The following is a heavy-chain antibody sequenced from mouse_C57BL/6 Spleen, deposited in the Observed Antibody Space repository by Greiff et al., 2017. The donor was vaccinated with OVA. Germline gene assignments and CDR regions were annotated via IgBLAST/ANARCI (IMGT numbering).Heavy chain of an antibody. J-gene: IGHJ3*01. CDR3: AREGNYAWFAY. Sequence: QVQLQQPGAELVRPGSSVKLSCKASGYTFTSYWMHWVKQRPIQGLEWIGNIDPSDSETHYNQKFKDKATLTVDKSSSTAYMQLRSLTSEVSAVYDCAREGNYAWFAYWGQGTLVTVSA. D-gene: IGHD2-1*01. CDR1: GYTFTSYW. CDR2: IDPSDSET. V-gene: IGHV1-52*01.